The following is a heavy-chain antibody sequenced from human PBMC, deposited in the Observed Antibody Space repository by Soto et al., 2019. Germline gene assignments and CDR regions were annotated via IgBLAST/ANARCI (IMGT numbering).Heavy chain of an antibody. V-gene: IGHV3-11*05. J-gene: IGHJ4*02. CDR1: GFTFSDYY. CDR2: ISSSSSYT. Sequence: QVQLVESGGGLVKPGGSLRLSCAASGFTFSDYYMSWIRQAPGKGLEWVSYISSSSSYTNYADSVKGRFTISRDNAKSSLYLQMNSLRAEDTAVYYCARDHPHYGSGNDYWGQGTLVTVSS. D-gene: IGHD3-10*01. CDR3: ARDHPHYGSGNDY.